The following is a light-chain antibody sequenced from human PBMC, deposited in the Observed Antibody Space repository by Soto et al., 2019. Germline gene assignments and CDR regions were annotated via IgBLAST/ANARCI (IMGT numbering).Light chain of an antibody. CDR3: QKYGSSPT. CDR2: GAS. J-gene: IGKJ5*01. V-gene: IGKV3-20*01. CDR1: QSVSSSY. Sequence: EIVLTQSPGTLSLSPGERATLSCRASQSVSSSYLAWYQQKPGQAPRLLIYGASSRATGIPDRFSGSGSGTDFTLTISRLEPEDVAVYYCQKYGSSPTLGQGTRLEIK.